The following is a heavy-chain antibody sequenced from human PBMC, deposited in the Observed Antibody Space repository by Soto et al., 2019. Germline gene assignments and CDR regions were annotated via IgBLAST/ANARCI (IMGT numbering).Heavy chain of an antibody. D-gene: IGHD6-19*01. CDR3: ASRGRAVAGLHPFDY. CDR2: IWYDGSNK. J-gene: IGHJ4*02. CDR1: GFTFSSYG. V-gene: IGHV3-33*01. Sequence: QPGGSLRLSCAASGFTFSSYGMHWVRQAPGKGLEWVAVIWYDGSNKYYADSVKGRFTISRDNSKNALYLQMNSLRAEDTAVYYCASRGRAVAGLHPFDYWGQGTLVTVSS.